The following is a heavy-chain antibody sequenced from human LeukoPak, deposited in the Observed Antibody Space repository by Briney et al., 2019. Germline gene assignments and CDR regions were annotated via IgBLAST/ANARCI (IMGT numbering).Heavy chain of an antibody. CDR3: AKGFTMIVVVITLDDAFDI. CDR1: GFPFSDYG. V-gene: IGHV3-30*18. Sequence: PGGSLRLSCAASGFPFSDYGMYWVRQAPGKGLEWLAVISHDGSNKHYADSVKGRITISRDNSMNTLYLQMNSLTAEDTAVYYCAKGFTMIVVVITLDDAFDIWGQGTMVTVSS. CDR2: ISHDGSNK. D-gene: IGHD3-22*01. J-gene: IGHJ3*02.